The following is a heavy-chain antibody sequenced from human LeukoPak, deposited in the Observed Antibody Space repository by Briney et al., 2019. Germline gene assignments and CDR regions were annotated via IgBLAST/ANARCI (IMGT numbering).Heavy chain of an antibody. CDR3: ARDRDILTGYYPFDY. D-gene: IGHD3-9*01. CDR1: GYSFTNYG. V-gene: IGHV1-18*01. J-gene: IGHJ4*02. Sequence: ASVKVSCKASGYSFTNYGISWVRQAPGQGLEWMAWINTNNGNTNYAQNVQGRVTMTTDTSTSTVYMELRSLRSDDTAVYYCARDRDILTGYYPFDYWGQGTLVTVSS. CDR2: INTNNGNT.